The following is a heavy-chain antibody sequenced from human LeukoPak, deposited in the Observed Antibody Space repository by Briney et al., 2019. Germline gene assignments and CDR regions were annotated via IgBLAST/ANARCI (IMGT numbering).Heavy chain of an antibody. CDR3: ARDFNSASRNLGVY. D-gene: IGHD3-16*01. CDR2: IWYDGSNK. V-gene: IGHV3-33*01. Sequence: GGSLRLSCAASGFTFSSYGMHWVRQAPGKGLEWVAVIWYDGSNKYYADSVKGRFTISGDNSKNTLYLQMNSLRAEDTAVYYCARDFNSASRNLGVYWGQGTLVTVSS. J-gene: IGHJ4*02. CDR1: GFTFSSYG.